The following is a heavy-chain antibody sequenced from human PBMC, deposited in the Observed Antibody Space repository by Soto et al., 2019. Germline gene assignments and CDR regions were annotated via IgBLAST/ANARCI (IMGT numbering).Heavy chain of an antibody. V-gene: IGHV1-24*01. D-gene: IGHD4-17*01. Sequence: EASVKVSCQVSGYTLTELSMHWVRQAPGKGLEWMGGFDPEDGETIYAQKFQGRVTMTEDTSTDTAYMELSSLRSEDTAVYYCAPLNYGDTRAPFDYWGQGTLVTVSS. CDR1: GYTLTELS. CDR3: APLNYGDTRAPFDY. CDR2: FDPEDGET. J-gene: IGHJ4*02.